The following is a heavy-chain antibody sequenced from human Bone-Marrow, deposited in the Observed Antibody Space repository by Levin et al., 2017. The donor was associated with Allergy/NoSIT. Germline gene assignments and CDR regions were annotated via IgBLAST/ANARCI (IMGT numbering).Heavy chain of an antibody. V-gene: IGHV4-61*01. D-gene: IGHD4-17*01. CDR2: ISSSGST. Sequence: SQTLSLPCTVSGGSVRSDTYYWSWIRQPPGKGLEWIGYISSSGSTYYNPSLMSRVTISVHTSKNQFSLKLTSVTAADTAVYYCARDDYADFTGWVWGQGSLVTVSS. CDR1: GGSVRSDTYY. CDR3: ARDDYADFTGWV. J-gene: IGHJ4*02.